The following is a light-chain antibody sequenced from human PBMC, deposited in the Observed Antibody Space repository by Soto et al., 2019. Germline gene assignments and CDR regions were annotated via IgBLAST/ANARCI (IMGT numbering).Light chain of an antibody. CDR2: WAS. V-gene: IGKV4-1*01. CDR1: QSVLYSSNNKNY. CDR3: QQYYSTPS. Sequence: DIVMTQSPDSLAVSLGERATINCKSSQSVLYSSNNKNYLAWYQQKLGQPPKLLIYWASTRESGVPDRFSGSGSGTDFNLTISSLQAEDVAVYYCQQYYSTPSFGPGTKVDIK. J-gene: IGKJ3*01.